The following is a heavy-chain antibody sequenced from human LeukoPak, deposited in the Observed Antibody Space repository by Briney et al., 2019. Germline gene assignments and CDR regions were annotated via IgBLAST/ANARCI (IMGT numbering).Heavy chain of an antibody. D-gene: IGHD6-6*01. Sequence: GGSLRLSYAASGFTFSSYTMNWVRQAPGKGLEWVSSISSSSSYIYYADSVKGRFTISRDNAKNSLYLQMNSLRAEDTAVYYCARDSAEDSSSSRFDPWGQGTLVTVSS. J-gene: IGHJ5*02. V-gene: IGHV3-21*01. CDR2: ISSSSSYI. CDR1: GFTFSSYT. CDR3: ARDSAEDSSSSRFDP.